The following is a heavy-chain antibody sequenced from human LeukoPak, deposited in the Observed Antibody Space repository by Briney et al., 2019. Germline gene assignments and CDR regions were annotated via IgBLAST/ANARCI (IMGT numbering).Heavy chain of an antibody. CDR1: GFTFSSTS. V-gene: IGHV3-23*01. CDR3: ARSSYSSSSSV. CDR2: TVGGGDGT. Sequence: GGSLRLSCAASGFTFSSTSMSWVRQAPGKGLEWVAVTVGGGDGTYYADSVKGRFTISRDNSNNTLYLQINSLRAEDTAVYYCARSSYSSSSSVWGQGTMVTVSS. D-gene: IGHD6-6*01. J-gene: IGHJ3*01.